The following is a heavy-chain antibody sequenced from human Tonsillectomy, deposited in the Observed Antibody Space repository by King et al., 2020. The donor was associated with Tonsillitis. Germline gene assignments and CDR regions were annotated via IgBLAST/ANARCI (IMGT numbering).Heavy chain of an antibody. CDR2: ISYDGSNK. CDR1: GFTFSSYG. Sequence: VQLVESGGGVVQPGRSLRLSCEASGFTFSSYGMHWVRQAPGKGLEWVAIISYDGSNKYYADSVKGRFTISRDNSKNTLYLQMNSLRAEDTAVYYCAKTVDCSGGSCPPSSYYDYAMDVWGQGTTVTVSS. J-gene: IGHJ6*02. D-gene: IGHD2-15*01. CDR3: AKTVDCSGGSCPPSSYYDYAMDV. V-gene: IGHV3-30*18.